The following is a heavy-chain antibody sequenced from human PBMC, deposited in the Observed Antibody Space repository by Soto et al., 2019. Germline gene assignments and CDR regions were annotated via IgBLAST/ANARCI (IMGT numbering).Heavy chain of an antibody. V-gene: IGHV3-30-3*01. CDR2: ISYDGSNK. D-gene: IGHD1-7*01. Sequence: PGGSLRLSRAASGFTFSSYAMHWVRQAPGKGLEWVAVISYDGSNKYYADSVKGRFTISRDNSKNTLYLQMDSLRAEDTAVYYCARDQGHDTGTTRLRPADAYYYYGMDVWGQGTTVTVSS. CDR1: GFTFSSYA. CDR3: ARDQGHDTGTTRLRPADAYYYYGMDV. J-gene: IGHJ6*02.